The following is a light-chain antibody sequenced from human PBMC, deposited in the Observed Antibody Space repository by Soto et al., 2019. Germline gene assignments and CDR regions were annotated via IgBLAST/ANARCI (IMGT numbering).Light chain of an antibody. Sequence: DIVMTQSPLSLPVTPGEPASISCRSSQSLLYGAGYMYVDWYLQKPGQPPQLLIFLGSNRAPGVXDXXSGSVSGTYFTLKSSRVETEDLGVYYCMQTLPTPYTFGQGTKLEIK. J-gene: IGKJ2*01. CDR1: QSLLYGAGYMY. V-gene: IGKV2-28*01. CDR2: LGS. CDR3: MQTLPTPYT.